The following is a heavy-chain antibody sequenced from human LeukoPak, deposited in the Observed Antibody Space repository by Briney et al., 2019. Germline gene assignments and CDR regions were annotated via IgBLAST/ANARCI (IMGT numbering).Heavy chain of an antibody. D-gene: IGHD3-10*01. CDR1: GFTFSSYS. CDR2: ISASGTKI. V-gene: IGHV3-21*01. CDR3: ARQPHAFDNWFDP. Sequence: GGSLRLSCIASGFTFSSYSMNWVRRAPGKGLEWVSCISASGTKIYGADSVKGRFTTSRDNAKNALYLQMSSLRVEDTAVYYCARQPHAFDNWFDPWGRGTLVTVSS. J-gene: IGHJ5*02.